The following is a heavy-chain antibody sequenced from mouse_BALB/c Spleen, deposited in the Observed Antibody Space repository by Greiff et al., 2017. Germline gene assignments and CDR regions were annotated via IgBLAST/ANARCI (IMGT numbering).Heavy chain of an antibody. CDR3: ARIYYGSSWYFDV. Sequence: EVKVEESGGGLVKPGGSLKLSCAASGFTFSSYAMSWVRQTPEKRLEWVASISSGGSTYYPDSVKGRFTISRDNARNILYLQMSSLRSEDTAMYYCARIYYGSSWYFDVWGAGTTVTVSA. D-gene: IGHD1-1*01. CDR2: ISSGGST. V-gene: IGHV5-6-5*01. J-gene: IGHJ1*01. CDR1: GFTFSSYA.